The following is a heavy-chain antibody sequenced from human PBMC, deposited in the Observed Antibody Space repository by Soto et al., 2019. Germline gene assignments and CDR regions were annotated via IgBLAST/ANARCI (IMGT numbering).Heavy chain of an antibody. CDR1: GGSISSYY. J-gene: IGHJ5*02. CDR3: ARALFGRSTWFDP. Sequence: QVQLQESGPGLVKPSETLSLTCTVSGGSISSYYWSWNRQPPGKGLEWIGDIYYSGSTNYNPSLTSRVTISVDTSKNQFSLKLSSVTAADTAVYYCARALFGRSTWFDPWGQGTLVTVSS. CDR2: IYYSGST. D-gene: IGHD3-16*01. V-gene: IGHV4-59*01.